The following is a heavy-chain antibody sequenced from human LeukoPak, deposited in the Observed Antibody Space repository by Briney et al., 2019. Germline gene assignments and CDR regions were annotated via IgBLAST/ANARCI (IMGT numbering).Heavy chain of an antibody. D-gene: IGHD3-22*01. J-gene: IGHJ4*02. V-gene: IGHV3-30*02. CDR2: IRYDGSNK. Sequence: GGSLRLSCAASGFTFSSYGMHWVRQAPGKGLEWVAFIRYDGSNKYYADSVKGRFTISRDNSKNTLYLQMNSLRAEDTAVYYCAKRWAYYYDSSGYRPIVYWGLGTLVTVSS. CDR1: GFTFSSYG. CDR3: AKRWAYYYDSSGYRPIVY.